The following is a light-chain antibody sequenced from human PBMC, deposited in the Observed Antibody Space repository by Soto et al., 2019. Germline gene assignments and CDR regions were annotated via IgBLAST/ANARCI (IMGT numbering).Light chain of an antibody. J-gene: IGKJ1*01. Sequence: EIVLTQSPATLSLSPGERATLSCRASQSVSSYLAWYQQKPGQAPRLLIYDASNRATGIPARFSGSGSGKDSPLPISTLEPEDFEVYYGQQRSNGPRPFGKGTKGDI. CDR1: QSVSSY. CDR2: DAS. V-gene: IGKV3-11*01. CDR3: QQRSNGPRP.